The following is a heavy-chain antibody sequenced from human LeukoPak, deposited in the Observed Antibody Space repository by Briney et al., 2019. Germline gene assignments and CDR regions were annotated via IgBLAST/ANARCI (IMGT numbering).Heavy chain of an antibody. D-gene: IGHD6-13*01. CDR3: ARLSERQLEY. J-gene: IGHJ4*02. Sequence: SETLSLTCTVSGRSISSSSYYWGWIREPRGKGLEWIGSIYYSGSTYYNPSRKSRVSISVDTSKNQFSLKLSSVTAADTAVYYCARLSERQLEYWGQGTLVTVSS. V-gene: IGHV4-39*01. CDR2: IYYSGST. CDR1: GRSISSSSYY.